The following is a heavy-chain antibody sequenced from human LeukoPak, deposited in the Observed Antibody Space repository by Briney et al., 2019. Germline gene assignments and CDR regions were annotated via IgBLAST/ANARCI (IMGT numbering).Heavy chain of an antibody. CDR3: ARDSGYNWNCNLIDY. CDR2: IWYDGSNK. D-gene: IGHD1-7*01. Sequence: GGSLRLSCAASGFTFSSYAMSWVRQAPGNGLEWVAVIWYDGSNKYYADSVKGRFTISRDNSKNTLYLQMNSMRAEDTAVYYCARDSGYNWNCNLIDYWGQGTLVTVSS. V-gene: IGHV3-33*08. CDR1: GFTFSSYA. J-gene: IGHJ4*02.